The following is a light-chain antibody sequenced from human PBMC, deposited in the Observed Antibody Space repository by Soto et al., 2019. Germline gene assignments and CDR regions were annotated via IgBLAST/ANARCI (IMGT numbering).Light chain of an antibody. CDR3: QKYNRSQYT. CDR1: QGISNL. V-gene: IGKV1-27*01. CDR2: AAS. J-gene: IGKJ2*01. Sequence: DLQLPQSPSSLSASVGARVTITCRAIQGISNLLAWYQQKPGQVPKLLIYAASTLQSGVPSRFSGSGSGTDFTLTISSLQPEVVATYYCQKYNRSQYTFGQGTKLESK.